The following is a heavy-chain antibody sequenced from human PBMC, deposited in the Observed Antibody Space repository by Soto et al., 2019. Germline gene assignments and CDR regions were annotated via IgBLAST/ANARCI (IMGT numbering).Heavy chain of an antibody. D-gene: IGHD1-7*01. CDR1: GGTFSSYA. CDR2: IIPIFGTA. Sequence: QVQLVQSGAEVKKPGSSVKVSCKASGGTFSSYAISWVRQAPGQGLEWMGGIIPIFGTANYAQKFQGRVTITADESTSTAYMELSSLRSEDTAVYYCARALKELRVNNYDYYGMDVWGQGTTVTVSS. V-gene: IGHV1-69*12. J-gene: IGHJ6*02. CDR3: ARALKELRVNNYDYYGMDV.